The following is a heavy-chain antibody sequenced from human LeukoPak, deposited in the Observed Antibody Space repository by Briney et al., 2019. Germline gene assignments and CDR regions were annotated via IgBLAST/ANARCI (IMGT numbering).Heavy chain of an antibody. Sequence: SGGSLRLSCAASGFTFSSYAMHWVRQAPGKGLEWVAVISYDGSNKYYADSMKGRFTISRDNSKNTLFVQMNSLRAEDTAIYYCARRGGTVATIGDDFDYWGQGTVVTVSS. D-gene: IGHD5-12*01. CDR2: ISYDGSNK. CDR3: ARRGGTVATIGDDFDY. CDR1: GFTFSSYA. J-gene: IGHJ4*02. V-gene: IGHV3-30*04.